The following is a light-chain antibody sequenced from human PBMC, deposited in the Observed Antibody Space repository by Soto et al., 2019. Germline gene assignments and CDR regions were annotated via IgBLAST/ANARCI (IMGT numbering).Light chain of an antibody. J-gene: IGLJ1*01. CDR1: SSDVGSYNR. V-gene: IGLV2-18*02. CDR3: SSYTSSSPHV. Sequence: QSALAQPPSVSGSPGQSVTISCTGTSSDVGSYNRVSWYQQPPGTAPKLMIYEVSNRPSGVPDRFSGSKSGNTASLTISGLQAEDEADYYCSSYTSSSPHVFGTGTKVTV. CDR2: EVS.